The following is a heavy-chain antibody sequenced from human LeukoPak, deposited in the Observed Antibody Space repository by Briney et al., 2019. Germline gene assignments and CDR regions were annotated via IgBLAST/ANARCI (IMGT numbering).Heavy chain of an antibody. Sequence: WGSLRLSCAASGFTFSSYGMHWVRQAPGKGLEWVAVISYDGSNKYCADSVKGRFTISRDNSKNTLYLQMNSLRAEDTAVYYCAKDHSSGPGYWGQGTLVTVSS. CDR2: ISYDGSNK. CDR3: AKDHSSGPGY. D-gene: IGHD6-19*01. J-gene: IGHJ4*02. V-gene: IGHV3-30*18. CDR1: GFTFSSYG.